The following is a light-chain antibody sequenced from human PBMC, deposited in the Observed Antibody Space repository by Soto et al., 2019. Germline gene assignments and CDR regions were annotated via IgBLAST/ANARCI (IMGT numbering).Light chain of an antibody. CDR2: DAS. Sequence: EIVLTQSPGTLSLSPGERATLSCRASQTVAKNYLAWYQQQPGQAPRLLIYDASTRATGIPDRFTGSGSATDFTLTINRLEPEDFGVYYCQQYASAPLTFGGGTKVEIK. CDR1: QTVAKNY. J-gene: IGKJ4*01. V-gene: IGKV3-20*01. CDR3: QQYASAPLT.